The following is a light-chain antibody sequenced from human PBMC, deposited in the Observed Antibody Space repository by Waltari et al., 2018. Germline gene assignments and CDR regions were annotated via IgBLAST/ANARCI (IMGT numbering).Light chain of an antibody. Sequence: DIVMTQSPDSLAVSLGERATINCKSSQSALYSSDNKNYLAWYQQKPGQPPKLLIYWASLRESGVPDRFSGSGSGTDFALTISSLQAEDVAVYYCQQYHAIPWTFGQGTKVEIK. CDR2: WAS. CDR3: QQYHAIPWT. CDR1: QSALYSSDNKNY. V-gene: IGKV4-1*01. J-gene: IGKJ1*01.